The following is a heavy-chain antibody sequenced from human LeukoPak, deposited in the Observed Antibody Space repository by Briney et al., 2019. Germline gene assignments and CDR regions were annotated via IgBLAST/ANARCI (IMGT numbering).Heavy chain of an antibody. J-gene: IGHJ4*02. D-gene: IGHD6-13*01. Sequence: GGSLRLSCAASGFTFSSYWMSWVRQAPGKGLEWVANIKQDGSEKYYVDSVKGRFTVSRDNAKNSLCLQMNSLRAEDTAVYYCARVYRSSSGYCFDFWGQGTLVTVSS. CDR2: IKQDGSEK. CDR1: GFTFSSYW. V-gene: IGHV3-7*01. CDR3: ARVYRSSSGYCFDF.